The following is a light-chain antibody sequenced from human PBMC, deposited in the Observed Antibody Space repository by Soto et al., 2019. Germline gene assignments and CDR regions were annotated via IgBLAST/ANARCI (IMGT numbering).Light chain of an antibody. V-gene: IGKV1-39*01. CDR3: HQTYSSPLT. CDR2: AAS. J-gene: IGKJ4*01. Sequence: DIQMTQSPSSLSASVGDRVTITCRTSQSISSYLNWYQQKPGKAPNLLIYAASSLQSGVPSRFRGSGSGTDFTLTISSLQPEDFATYYCHQTYSSPLTFGGGTKVEIK. CDR1: QSISSY.